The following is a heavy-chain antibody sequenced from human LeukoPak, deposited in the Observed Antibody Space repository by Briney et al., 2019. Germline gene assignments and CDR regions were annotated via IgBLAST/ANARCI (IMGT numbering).Heavy chain of an antibody. CDR3: ARDRYSYGSATPFDY. J-gene: IGHJ4*02. CDR1: GGTFSSYA. D-gene: IGHD5-18*01. V-gene: IGHV1-69*04. Sequence: GASVKVSCKASGGTFSSYAISWVRQAPGQGLEWMGRIIPIFGIANYAQKFQGRVTITADKSTSTAYMELSSLRSEDTAVYYCARDRYSYGSATPFDYWGQGTPVTVSS. CDR2: IIPIFGIA.